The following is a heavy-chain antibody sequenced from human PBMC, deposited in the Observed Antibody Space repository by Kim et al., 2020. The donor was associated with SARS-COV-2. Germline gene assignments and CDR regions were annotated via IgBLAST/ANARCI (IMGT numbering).Heavy chain of an antibody. V-gene: IGHV4-59*01. J-gene: IGHJ4*02. CDR1: GGSITYFY. CDR3: ARGVSPAVAAN. D-gene: IGHD2-15*01. CDR2: IYYTGST. Sequence: SETLSLTCTVSGGSITYFYWSWVRQPPGKGLEWIGYIYYTGSTNYNPSLESRVTISVDTSNNQFSLKLSSVTAADTAVYFCARGVSPAVAANWGQGTLVT.